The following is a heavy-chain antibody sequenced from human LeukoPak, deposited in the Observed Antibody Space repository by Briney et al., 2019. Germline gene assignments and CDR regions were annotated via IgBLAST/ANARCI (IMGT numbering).Heavy chain of an antibody. D-gene: IGHD6-13*01. Sequence: SQTRSLTCAISGDSVSSNSAAWNWIRQSPSRGLEWLGRTYYRSKWYNDYAVSVKSRITINPDTSKNQFSLQLNSVTPEDTAVYYCARGWRGAAGQRGNWFDPWGQGTLVTVSS. J-gene: IGHJ5*02. CDR2: TYYRSKWYN. CDR1: GDSVSSNSAA. V-gene: IGHV6-1*01. CDR3: ARGWRGAAGQRGNWFDP.